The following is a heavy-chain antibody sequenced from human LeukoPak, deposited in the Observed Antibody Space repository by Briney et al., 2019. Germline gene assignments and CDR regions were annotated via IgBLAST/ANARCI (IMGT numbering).Heavy chain of an antibody. J-gene: IGHJ4*02. CDR2: INPNSGDT. D-gene: IGHD5-12*01. CDR3: ARREGYSGYDWYDY. CDR1: GYTFTGYY. Sequence: ASVKVSCKASGYTFTGYYVHWVRQAPGQGLEWMGRINPNSGDTNYAQKFQGRVTMTRDTSISTAYLQWSSLKASDTAMYYCARREGYSGYDWYDYWGQGTLVTVSS. V-gene: IGHV1-2*06.